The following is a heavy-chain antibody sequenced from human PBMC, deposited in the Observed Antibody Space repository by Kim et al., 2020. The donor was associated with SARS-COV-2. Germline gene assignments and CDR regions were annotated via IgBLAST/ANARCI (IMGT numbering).Heavy chain of an antibody. CDR2: IYSGGST. CDR1: GFTVSSNY. CDR3: ARVDSSSWYGGAFDI. J-gene: IGHJ3*02. V-gene: IGHV3-66*02. D-gene: IGHD6-13*01. Sequence: GGSLRLSCAASGFTVSSNYMSWVRQAPGKGLEWVSVIYSGGSTYYADSVKGRFTISRDNSKNTLYLQMNSLRAEDTAVYYCARVDSSSWYGGAFDIWGQGTMVTVSS.